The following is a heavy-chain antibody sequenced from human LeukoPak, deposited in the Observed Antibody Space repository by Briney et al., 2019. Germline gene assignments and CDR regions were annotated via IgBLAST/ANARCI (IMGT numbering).Heavy chain of an antibody. CDR3: AGDYYYDSSGYTPPNWFDP. Sequence: GGSLRLSCEASGFTFSNHWMSWVRQAPGQGLEWLANIQQDGGEKYYVDSVKGRFTISRDNAKNSLYLQMNSLRAEDTAVYYCAGDYYYDSSGYTPPNWFDPWGQGTLVTVSS. CDR1: GFTFSNHW. V-gene: IGHV3-7*01. CDR2: IQQDGGEK. D-gene: IGHD3-22*01. J-gene: IGHJ5*02.